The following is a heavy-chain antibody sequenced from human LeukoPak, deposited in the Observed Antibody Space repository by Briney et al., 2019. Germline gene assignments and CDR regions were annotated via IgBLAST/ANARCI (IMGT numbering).Heavy chain of an antibody. V-gene: IGHV3-21*01. J-gene: IGHJ4*02. Sequence: KSGGSLRLSCAASGFTFSNFQMHWVRQAPGKGLEWVSSISGSSSYIYYVDSVQGRFTISRDIAENSLYLQMTSLRVEDTAVYFCARLSSGVTIFADWGQGALVTVSS. CDR3: ARLSSGVTIFAD. CDR2: ISGSSSYI. D-gene: IGHD5-18*01. CDR1: GFTFSNFQ.